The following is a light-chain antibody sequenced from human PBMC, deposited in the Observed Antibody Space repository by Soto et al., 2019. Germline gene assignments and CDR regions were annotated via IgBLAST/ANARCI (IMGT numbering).Light chain of an antibody. CDR1: QSVSRTY. V-gene: IGKV3-20*01. CDR3: QQYGSLSWT. J-gene: IGKJ1*01. CDR2: ATS. Sequence: EIVLTQSPGTLSLSPGERATLSCRASQSVSRTYLAWYQQKPVQAPRLLIYATSSRATGIPDRFSGSGSGTDFTLTISRLEPEDFAVYYCQQYGSLSWTFGQGTKVDIK.